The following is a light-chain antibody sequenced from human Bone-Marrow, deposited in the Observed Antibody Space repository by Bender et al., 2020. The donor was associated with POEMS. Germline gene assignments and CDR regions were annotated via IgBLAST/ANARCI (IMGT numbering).Light chain of an antibody. CDR3: CSYAGSSTLV. CDR2: EGS. Sequence: QSALTQPASVSGSPGQSITISCNGSSGDVASYDLVSWYQQFPGKAPKLMIYEGSKRPSGVSNRFSGSKSGNTASLTISGLQAEDEADYYCCSYAGSSTLVFGGGTKLTVL. V-gene: IGLV2-23*01. CDR1: SGDVASYDL. J-gene: IGLJ3*02.